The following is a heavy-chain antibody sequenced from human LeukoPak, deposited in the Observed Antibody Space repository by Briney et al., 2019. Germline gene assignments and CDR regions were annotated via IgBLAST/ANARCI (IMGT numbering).Heavy chain of an antibody. D-gene: IGHD5-18*01. CDR3: MTAAGYNFGQY. Sequence: GGSLRLSCAASGLTVNNNYMNWVRQAPGKGLERVSALYIGGNTYYADSVRGRFTISRDNSKNTLYLQMNSLRAEDTAIYYCMTAAGYNFGQYWGQGTLVTVSS. J-gene: IGHJ4*02. CDR2: LYIGGNT. V-gene: IGHV3-53*01. CDR1: GLTVNNNY.